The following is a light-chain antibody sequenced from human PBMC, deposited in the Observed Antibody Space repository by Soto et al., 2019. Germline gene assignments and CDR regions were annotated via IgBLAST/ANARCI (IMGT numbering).Light chain of an antibody. CDR1: QSVDIY. CDR2: DAS. V-gene: IGKV3-11*01. Sequence: EIVLTQSPATLSLSPGERATLSCRASQSVDIYLAWYQQKPGQAPRLLIYDASNRATGIPARFSGGGSRTDFTLTISSLEPEDFAVYYCQQRSNWLWTFGQGTKVEVK. CDR3: QQRSNWLWT. J-gene: IGKJ1*01.